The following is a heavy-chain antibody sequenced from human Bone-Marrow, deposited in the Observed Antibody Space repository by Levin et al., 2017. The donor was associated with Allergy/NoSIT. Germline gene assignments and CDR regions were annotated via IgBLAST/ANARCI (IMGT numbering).Heavy chain of an antibody. CDR3: AKDGGPWHSSGWYLGGVGYYGMDV. Sequence: GGSLRLSCAASGFTFSSYAMSWVRQAPGKGLEWVSAISGSGGSTYYADSVKGRFTISRDNSKNTLYLQMNSLRAEDTAVYYCAKDGGPWHSSGWYLGGVGYYGMDVWGQGTTVTVSS. CDR1: GFTFSSYA. D-gene: IGHD6-19*01. CDR2: ISGSGGST. J-gene: IGHJ6*02. V-gene: IGHV3-23*01.